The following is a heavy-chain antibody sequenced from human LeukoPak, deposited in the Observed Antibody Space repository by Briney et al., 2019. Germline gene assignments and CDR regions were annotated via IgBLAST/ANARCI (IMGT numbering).Heavy chain of an antibody. D-gene: IGHD3-22*01. Sequence: ASVKVSCKASGYTFTNYGISWVRQAPGQGLEWMGWISAYNGNTNYAQKLQGRVTMTTDTSTSTAYMELRSLRSDDTAVYYCARGDTYYYDSSGYYFDYWGQGTLVTVSS. CDR3: ARGDTYYYDSSGYYFDY. V-gene: IGHV1-18*01. CDR1: GYTFTNYG. CDR2: ISAYNGNT. J-gene: IGHJ4*02.